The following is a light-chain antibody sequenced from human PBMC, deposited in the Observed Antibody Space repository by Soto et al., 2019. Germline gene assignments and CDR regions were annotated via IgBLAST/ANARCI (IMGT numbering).Light chain of an antibody. J-gene: IGLJ2*01. CDR2: DVS. CDR1: SSDVGGYNY. V-gene: IGLV2-11*01. CDR3: CSYAGTYTLV. Sequence: QSVLTQPRSVSGSPGQSVTISCTGTSSDVGGYNYVSWYQQHPGKAPKLMIYDVSKRPSGVPDRFSGSKSGNMASLTISGLRAEDEADYYCCSYAGTYTLVFGGGTQLTVL.